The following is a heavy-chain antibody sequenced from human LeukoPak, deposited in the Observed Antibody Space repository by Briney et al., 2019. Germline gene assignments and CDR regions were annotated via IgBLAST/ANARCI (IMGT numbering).Heavy chain of an antibody. D-gene: IGHD1-20*01. CDR1: GFTFSSYW. V-gene: IGHV3-7*03. J-gene: IGHJ4*02. CDR3: AKVLYNWNDSPPT. CDR2: IKQDGSEK. Sequence: GGSLRLSCAASGFTFSSYWMSWVRQAPGKGLEWVANIKQDGSEKYYVDSVKGRFTISRDNAKNSLYLQMNSLRAEDTAVYYCAKVLYNWNDSPPTWGQGTLVTVSS.